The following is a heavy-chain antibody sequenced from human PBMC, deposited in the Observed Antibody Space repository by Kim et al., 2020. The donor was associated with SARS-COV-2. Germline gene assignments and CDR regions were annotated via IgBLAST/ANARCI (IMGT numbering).Heavy chain of an antibody. J-gene: IGHJ4*02. V-gene: IGHV4-38-2*02. CDR1: GCSISSGYY. D-gene: IGHD2-21*02. CDR3: ARDRGGIVVVTATYFDY. CDR2: IYHSGST. Sequence: SETLSLTCTVSGCSISSGYYWGWIRQPPGTGLEWIGSIYHSGSTYYNPSLKSRVTISVDTSKNQFSLKLSSVTAADTAVYYCARDRGGIVVVTATYFDYWGQGTLVTVSS.